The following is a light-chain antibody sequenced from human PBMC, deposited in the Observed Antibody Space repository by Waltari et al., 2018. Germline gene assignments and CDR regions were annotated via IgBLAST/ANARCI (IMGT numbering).Light chain of an antibody. CDR2: SAS. Sequence: DIQMTQSPSSVSASVGDRVTITCRASQGISNWLAWYQQKPGKAPKLLIYSASILQTGVPSRFSSSGSGTDFTLTISNLQPEDFATYFCQQGNSFPPTFGQGTKVEVK. CDR1: QGISNW. CDR3: QQGNSFPPT. J-gene: IGKJ1*01. V-gene: IGKV1-12*01.